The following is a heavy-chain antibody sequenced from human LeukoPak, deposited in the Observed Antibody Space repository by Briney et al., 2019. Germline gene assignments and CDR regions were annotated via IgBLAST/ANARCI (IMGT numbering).Heavy chain of an antibody. Sequence: GASVKVSCKASGDTFSSYAISWVRRVPGQGLEWMGGIIPFLATTNYAQKFQGRVTITADESTSTAYMELSSLRSEDTAVYYCARDLANDYYYYGMDVWGQGTTVTVSS. CDR2: IIPFLATT. J-gene: IGHJ6*02. CDR3: ARDLANDYYYYGMDV. V-gene: IGHV1-69*13. CDR1: GDTFSSYA.